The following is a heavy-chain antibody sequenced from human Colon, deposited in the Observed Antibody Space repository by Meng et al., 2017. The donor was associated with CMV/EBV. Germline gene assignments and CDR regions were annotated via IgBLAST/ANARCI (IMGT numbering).Heavy chain of an antibody. CDR1: GFNFNSHG. V-gene: IGHV3-30*03. CDR3: ARDYWALDVSHFDT. D-gene: IGHD3-9*01. Sequence: GESLRLSCAASGFNFNSHGMHWVRQAPGKGLEWVAFVSSDGINMYYVDSVKGRFTISRDNSKSTLYLQMNSLRTEDTAVYYCARDYWALDVSHFDTWGQGVLVTVSS. CDR2: VSSDGINM. J-gene: IGHJ5*02.